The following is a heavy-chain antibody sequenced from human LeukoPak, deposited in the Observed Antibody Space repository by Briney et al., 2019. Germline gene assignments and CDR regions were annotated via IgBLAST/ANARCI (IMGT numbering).Heavy chain of an antibody. CDR3: ARGMRYYYDSSGYLYGMDV. CDR1: GGTFSSYA. Sequence: VASVKVSCKASGGTFSSYAISWVRQAPGQGLEWMGGIIPIFGTANYAQKFQGRVTITADESTSTAYMELSSLRSEDTAVYYCARGMRYYYDSSGYLYGMDVWGQGTTVTVSS. CDR2: IIPIFGTA. J-gene: IGHJ6*02. D-gene: IGHD3-22*01. V-gene: IGHV1-69*13.